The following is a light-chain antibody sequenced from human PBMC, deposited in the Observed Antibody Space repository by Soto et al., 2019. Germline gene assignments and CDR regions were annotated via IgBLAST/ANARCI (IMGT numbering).Light chain of an antibody. V-gene: IGKV3-20*01. CDR1: QTVRNNY. CDR2: DAS. Sequence: EFVLTQSPGSLSLSPGERATLSCRASQTVRNNYLAWYQQKPGQAPRLLIYDASSRATGIPDRFSGGGSGTDFTLTISRLEPEDFAVYYCQQYGSSPSFGQGTKVDTK. J-gene: IGKJ1*01. CDR3: QQYGSSPS.